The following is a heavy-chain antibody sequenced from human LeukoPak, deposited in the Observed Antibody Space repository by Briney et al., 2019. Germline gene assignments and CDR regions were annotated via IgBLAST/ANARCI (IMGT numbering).Heavy chain of an antibody. J-gene: IGHJ6*02. CDR2: TYYRSKWYN. D-gene: IGHD2-2*01. V-gene: IGHV6-1*01. CDR1: GDSVSNNRAA. Sequence: SQTLSLTCAISGDSVSNNRAAWNWIRQSPSRGLEWLGRTYYRSKWYNDYAVSVKSRITINPDTSKNQFSLQLNSVTPEDTAVYYCARDVIVVVPAATEVYYYYYGMDVWGQGTTVTVSS. CDR3: ARDVIVVVPAATEVYYYYYGMDV.